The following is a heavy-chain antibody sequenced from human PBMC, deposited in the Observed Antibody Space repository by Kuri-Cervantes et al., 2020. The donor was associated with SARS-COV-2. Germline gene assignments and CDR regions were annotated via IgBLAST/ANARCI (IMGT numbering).Heavy chain of an antibody. CDR1: GFTFSSYA. CDR3: AKGPYYDFWSGYYTTGLFDYYGMDV. D-gene: IGHD3-3*01. Sequence: GESLKISCAASGFTFSSYAMSWVRQAPGKGLEWVSAISGSGGSTYYADSVKGRFTISRDNSKNTLYLQMNSLRAEDTAVYHCAKGPYYDFWSGYYTTGLFDYYGMDVWGQGTTVTVSS. J-gene: IGHJ6*02. CDR2: ISGSGGST. V-gene: IGHV3-23*01.